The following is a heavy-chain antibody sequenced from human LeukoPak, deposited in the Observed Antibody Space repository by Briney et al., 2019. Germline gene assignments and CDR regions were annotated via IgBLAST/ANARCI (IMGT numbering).Heavy chain of an antibody. Sequence: SETLSLTCTVSGGSISKSSYYWGWIRQPPGKGLEWMGSTYYSGSTYYNPSLKSRVTIFVDTSKSQFSLNLSSVTAADTAVYYCARRGWGSGWLGQDTSWYFDLWGRGTPATVSS. V-gene: IGHV4-39*01. D-gene: IGHD6-19*01. CDR3: ARRGWGSGWLGQDTSWYFDL. CDR2: TYYSGST. CDR1: GGSISKSSYY. J-gene: IGHJ2*01.